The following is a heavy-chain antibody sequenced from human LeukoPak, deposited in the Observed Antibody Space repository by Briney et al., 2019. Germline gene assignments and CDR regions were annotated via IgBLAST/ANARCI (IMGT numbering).Heavy chain of an antibody. V-gene: IGHV1-46*01. Sequence: ASVNVSCKASGYTFTSYYMHWVRQAPGQGLEWMGIINPSGGSTSYAQKFQGRVTMTRDTSTSTVYMELSSLRSEDTAVYYCARDPPYCSGGSCYGSRGWFDPWGQGTLVTVSS. J-gene: IGHJ5*02. CDR3: ARDPPYCSGGSCYGSRGWFDP. D-gene: IGHD2-15*01. CDR2: INPSGGST. CDR1: GYTFTSYY.